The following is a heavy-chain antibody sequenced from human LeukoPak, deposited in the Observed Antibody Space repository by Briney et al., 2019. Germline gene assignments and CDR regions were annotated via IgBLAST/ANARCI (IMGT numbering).Heavy chain of an antibody. CDR2: IYYSGST. J-gene: IGHJ5*02. Sequence: SETLSLTCTVSGGSISSYYWSWIRQPPGKGLEWIGHIYYSGSTNYNPSLKSRVTISVDTSKNQFSLKLSSVTAADTAVYYCARLLGYCSSTSCSPDNWFDPWGQGTLVTVSS. V-gene: IGHV4-59*01. CDR3: ARLLGYCSSTSCSPDNWFDP. CDR1: GGSISSYY. D-gene: IGHD2-2*01.